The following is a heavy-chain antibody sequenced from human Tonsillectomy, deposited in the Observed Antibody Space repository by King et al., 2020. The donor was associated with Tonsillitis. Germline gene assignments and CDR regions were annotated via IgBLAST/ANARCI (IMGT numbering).Heavy chain of an antibody. CDR2: ISYDGSNK. CDR3: ARDTFYVWGNYRHPLDY. D-gene: IGHD3-16*02. Sequence: HVQLVESGGGVVQPGRSLRLSCAASGFTFSSYGMLWVRQAPGKGLEWVAVISYDGSNKYYADSVKGRFTISRDNSKNTLSLQMNSLRAEDTAVYYCARDTFYVWGNYRHPLDYWGQGTLATVSS. J-gene: IGHJ4*02. CDR1: GFTFSSYG. V-gene: IGHV3-33*05.